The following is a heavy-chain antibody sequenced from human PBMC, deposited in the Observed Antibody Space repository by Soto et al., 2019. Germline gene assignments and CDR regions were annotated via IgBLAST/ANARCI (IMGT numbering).Heavy chain of an antibody. V-gene: IGHV1-69*01. CDR2: IIPIFGTA. D-gene: IGHD1-26*01. J-gene: IGHJ4*02. CDR1: GGTFSSYA. CDR3: ARTRPDRTIVGATYYFDY. Sequence: QVQLVQSGAEVKKPGSSVKVSCKASGGTFSSYAISWVRQAPGQGLEWMGGIIPIFGTANYAQKFQGRVTITEDESTSRAYMELRCLRSEDMFVYYCARTRPDRTIVGATYYFDYWGQGALFTVSS.